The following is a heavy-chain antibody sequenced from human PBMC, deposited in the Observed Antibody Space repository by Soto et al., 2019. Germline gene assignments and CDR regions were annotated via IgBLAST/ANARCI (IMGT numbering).Heavy chain of an antibody. CDR2: ITPFNGNT. D-gene: IGHD6-19*01. Sequence: SVKVSCKASGYTFTYRYLHWVRQAPGQALEWMGWITPFNGNTNYAQEFQDRVTITADKSTSTAYMELSSLRSEDTAVYYCTSSAVDYWGQGTLVTVSS. J-gene: IGHJ4*02. CDR1: GYTFTYRY. CDR3: TSSAVDY. V-gene: IGHV1-45*02.